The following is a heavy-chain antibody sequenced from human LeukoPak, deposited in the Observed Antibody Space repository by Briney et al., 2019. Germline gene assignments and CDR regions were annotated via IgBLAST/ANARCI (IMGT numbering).Heavy chain of an antibody. J-gene: IGHJ4*02. D-gene: IGHD6-19*01. CDR3: AKDKGAGTTYGDH. V-gene: IGHV3-53*05. CDR2: IYSGGST. CDR1: GPTVSSNY. Sequence: GRSLRPSCAASGPTVSSNYTSSVRQAPGKGREWVSVIYSGGSTYYADSVKGRCTISRDNAKNSLFLQMNSLRPEDTAVYYCAKDKGAGTTYGDHWGQGTLVTVSS.